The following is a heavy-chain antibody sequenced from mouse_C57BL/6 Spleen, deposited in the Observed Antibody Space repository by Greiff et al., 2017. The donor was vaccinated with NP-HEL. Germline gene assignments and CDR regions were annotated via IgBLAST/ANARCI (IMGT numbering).Heavy chain of an antibody. V-gene: IGHV1-26*01. CDR2: INPNNGGT. CDR1: GYTFTDYY. D-gene: IGHD3-2*02. Sequence: EVQLQQSGPELVKPGASVKISCKASGYTFTDYYMNWVKQSHGKSLEWIGDINPNNGGTSYNQKFKGKATLTVDKSSSTAYMELRSLTSEDSAVYYCARGSSGWTYWGQGTLVTVSA. J-gene: IGHJ3*01. CDR3: ARGSSGWTY.